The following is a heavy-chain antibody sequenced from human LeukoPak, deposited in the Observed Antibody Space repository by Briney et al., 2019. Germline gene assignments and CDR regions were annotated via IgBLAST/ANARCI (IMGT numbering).Heavy chain of an antibody. D-gene: IGHD1-7*01. CDR1: GFTFSSYS. Sequence: GGSLRLSCAASGFTFSSYSMNWVRQAPGKGLEWVSSISSSSSYIYYADSVKGRFTISRDNAKNPLYLQMNSLRAEDTAVYYCARVDNWNYGDAFDIWGQGTMVTVSS. CDR2: ISSSSSYI. J-gene: IGHJ3*02. CDR3: ARVDNWNYGDAFDI. V-gene: IGHV3-21*01.